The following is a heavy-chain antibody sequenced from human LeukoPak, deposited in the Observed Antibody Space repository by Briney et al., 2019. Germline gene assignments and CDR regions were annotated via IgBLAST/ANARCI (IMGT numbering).Heavy chain of an antibody. CDR3: ARHEIDSGSYPGYFDY. J-gene: IGHJ4*02. CDR1: GGSISSYY. D-gene: IGHD1-26*01. V-gene: IGHV4-59*08. Sequence: SETLSLTRTVSGGSISSYYWSWIRQPPGKGLEWIGYIYYSGSTNYNPSLESRVTISVDTSKNQFSLKLSSVTAADTAVYYCARHEIDSGSYPGYFDYWGQGTLVTVSS. CDR2: IYYSGST.